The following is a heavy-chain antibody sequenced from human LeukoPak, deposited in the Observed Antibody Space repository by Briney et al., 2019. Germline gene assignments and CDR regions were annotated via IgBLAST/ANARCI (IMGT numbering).Heavy chain of an antibody. CDR1: GHTLTELS. Sequence: ASVKVSCKVSGHTLTELSMHWVRQAPGKGLEWMGGFDPEDGETIYAQKFQGRVTMTEDTSTDTAYMELSSLRSEDTAVYYCATSPGYCSSTSCYSLGYWGQGTLVTVSS. V-gene: IGHV1-24*01. J-gene: IGHJ4*02. CDR3: ATSPGYCSSTSCYSLGY. CDR2: FDPEDGET. D-gene: IGHD2-2*01.